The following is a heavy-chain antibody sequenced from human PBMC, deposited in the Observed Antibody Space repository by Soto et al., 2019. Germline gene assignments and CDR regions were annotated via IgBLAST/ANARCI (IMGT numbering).Heavy chain of an antibody. CDR2: ISPYNDYT. CDR3: AKALGSMVRGVMKANYYGMDV. J-gene: IGHJ6*02. CDR1: GYTFIRYG. D-gene: IGHD3-10*01. V-gene: IGHV1-18*01. Sequence: ASVKVSCKASGYTFIRYGITWVRQAPGQGLEWMGWISPYNDYTIYAQKLQGRVTMTTDTSTRTVYLDLRSLKSDDTAVYYCAKALGSMVRGVMKANYYGMDVWGQGTTVTVSS.